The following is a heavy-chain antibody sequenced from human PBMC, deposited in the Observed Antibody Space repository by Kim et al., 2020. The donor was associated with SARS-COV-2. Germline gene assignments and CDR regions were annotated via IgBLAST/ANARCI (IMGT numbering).Heavy chain of an antibody. J-gene: IGHJ6*02. V-gene: IGHV3-7*03. CDR2: IKQDGSEQ. CDR3: ARDSIAAGENYYFYGMDV. CDR1: GFTFSTYW. Sequence: GGSLRLSCAGSGFTFSTYWMSWVRQAPGKGLEWVANIKQDGSEQYYVDSVKGRFTISRDNAKNLMYLQMNSLRAEDTAVYYCARDSIAAGENYYFYGMDVWGQRTTVTVSS. D-gene: IGHD6-13*01.